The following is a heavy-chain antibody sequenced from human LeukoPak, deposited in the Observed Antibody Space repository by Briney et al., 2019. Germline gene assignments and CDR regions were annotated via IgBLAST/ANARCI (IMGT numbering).Heavy chain of an antibody. Sequence: PGRSLRLSCAASGFTFSSYGMHWVRQAPGKGLEWVAVIWYDGSNKYYADSVKGRFTISRDNSKNTLYLQMNSLRAEDTAVYYCARATREYSSSSALDYWGQGTLVTVSS. CDR3: ARATREYSSSSALDY. V-gene: IGHV3-33*01. CDR2: IWYDGSNK. D-gene: IGHD6-6*01. J-gene: IGHJ4*02. CDR1: GFTFSSYG.